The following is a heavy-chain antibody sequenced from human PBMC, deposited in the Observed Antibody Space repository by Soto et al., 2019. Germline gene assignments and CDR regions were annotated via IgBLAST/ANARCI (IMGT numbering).Heavy chain of an antibody. CDR2: IYPGDSEI. CDR1: GYSFTSYW. V-gene: IGHV5-51*01. Sequence: PGESLKISCKASGYSFTSYWIGWVRKVPGEGLEWMGIIYPGDSEIRYNPSFQGQVTISADKYITTAYLQWSRLAASDTAMYYCARHSEETVTRDFCGQGTLVTVSS. D-gene: IGHD4-17*01. J-gene: IGHJ4*02. CDR3: ARHSEETVTRDF.